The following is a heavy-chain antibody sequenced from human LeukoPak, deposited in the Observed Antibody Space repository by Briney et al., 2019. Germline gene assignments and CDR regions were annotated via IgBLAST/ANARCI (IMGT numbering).Heavy chain of an antibody. J-gene: IGHJ4*02. CDR2: IYYSGST. V-gene: IGHV4-39*07. CDR3: ASRGYYDNSAYFRN. Sequence: SETLSLTCTVSGGSISSSSYYWGWIRQPPGKGLEWIGSIYYSGSTYYNPSLKSRVTISVDTSKHQFSLNLTSVTAADTAVYFCASRGYYDNSAYFRNWGQGTLVTVSS. CDR1: GGSISSSSYY. D-gene: IGHD3-22*01.